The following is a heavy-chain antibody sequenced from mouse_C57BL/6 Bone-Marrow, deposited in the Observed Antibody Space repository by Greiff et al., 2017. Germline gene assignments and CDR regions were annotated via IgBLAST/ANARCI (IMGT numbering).Heavy chain of an antibody. V-gene: IGHV2-2*01. CDR1: GFSLTSYG. CDR3: ASGYFDV. J-gene: IGHJ1*03. Sequence: QVQLKESGPGLVQPSQSLSITCTVSGFSLTSYGVHWVRQSPGKGLEWLGVIWSGGSTDYNAAFISRLSISKDNSKSQVVFKMNSLQADDTAIYYCASGYFDVWGTGTTVTVSS. CDR2: IWSGGST.